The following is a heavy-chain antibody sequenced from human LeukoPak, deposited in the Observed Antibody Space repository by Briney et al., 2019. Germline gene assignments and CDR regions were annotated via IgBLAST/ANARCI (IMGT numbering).Heavy chain of an antibody. Sequence: GGSLRLSCAASGFTFSSYAMGWVRQAPGKGLEWVSDIGGSGGSTYYADSVKGRFTISKDNSKNTLYLQMNSLRAEDTAVYYCAKGIAVASYYFDYWGQGTLVTVSS. CDR2: IGGSGGST. D-gene: IGHD6-19*01. CDR3: AKGIAVASYYFDY. J-gene: IGHJ4*02. CDR1: GFTFSSYA. V-gene: IGHV3-23*01.